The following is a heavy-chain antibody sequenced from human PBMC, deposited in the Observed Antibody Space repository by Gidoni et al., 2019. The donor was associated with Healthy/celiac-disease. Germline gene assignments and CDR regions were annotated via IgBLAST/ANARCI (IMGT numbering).Heavy chain of an antibody. CDR3: AKGSMAAGISYMDV. CDR1: GFTFSSYA. CDR2: ISGSGVSP. V-gene: IGHV3-23*01. D-gene: IGHD6-13*01. J-gene: IGHJ6*03. Sequence: EVQLLEAGGGVVQPGGSLRLACAASGFTFSSYAMSWVRQAPGKGLEWVSAISGSGVSPYYADSVKGRFTISRDNSKNTLYLQMNSLRAEDTAVYYCAKGSMAAGISYMDVWGKGTTVTVSS.